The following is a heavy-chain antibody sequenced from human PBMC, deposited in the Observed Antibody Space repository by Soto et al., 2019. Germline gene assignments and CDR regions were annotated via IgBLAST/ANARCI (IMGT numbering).Heavy chain of an antibody. CDR3: VKGEYYYDSSGYYLFDY. D-gene: IGHD3-22*01. CDR1: GFTFSIYA. J-gene: IGHJ4*02. V-gene: IGHV3-64D*06. Sequence: GGSLRLSCSASGFTFSIYAMHWVRQAPGKGLEYVSSISTNGGSTHYADPVKGRFTISRDNSKNTQYLQMSSLRADDTAVYYCVKGEYYYDSSGYYLFDYWGQGTLVTVSS. CDR2: ISTNGGST.